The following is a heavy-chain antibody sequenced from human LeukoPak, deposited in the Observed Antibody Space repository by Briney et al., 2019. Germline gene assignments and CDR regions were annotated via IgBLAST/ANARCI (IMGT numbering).Heavy chain of an antibody. V-gene: IGHV4-39*01. Sequence: SETLSLTCSVSGDSVARSDSYWDWVRQPPGKGLEWIGTIYFSGKTYYSPFLKSRVTMSVDTSKNQFSLNLRSVTAADTAVYYCARRRYYDGSGYLEWGQGTLVSVSS. CDR2: IYFSGKT. CDR3: ARRRYYDGSGYLE. D-gene: IGHD3-22*01. CDR1: GDSVARSDSY. J-gene: IGHJ1*01.